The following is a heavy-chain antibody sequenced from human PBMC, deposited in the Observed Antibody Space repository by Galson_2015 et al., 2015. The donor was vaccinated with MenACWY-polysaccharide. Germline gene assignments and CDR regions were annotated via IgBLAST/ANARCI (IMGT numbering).Heavy chain of an antibody. D-gene: IGHD3-10*01. J-gene: IGHJ3*02. CDR1: GFTFSSYA. CDR3: AKDTGPGEYAYSWGTFDI. CDR2: VSASSGST. Sequence: SLRLSCAASGFTFSSYAMSWVRQAPGKGLEWVSGVSASSGSTVYTDSAKGRFTVSRDNSKRSLYLQMSSLRAEDTAVYYCAKDTGPGEYAYSWGTFDIWGRGTMVTVSS. V-gene: IGHV3-23*01.